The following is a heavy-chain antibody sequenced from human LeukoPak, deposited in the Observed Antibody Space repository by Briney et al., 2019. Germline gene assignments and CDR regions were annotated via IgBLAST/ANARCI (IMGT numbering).Heavy chain of an antibody. V-gene: IGHV3-7*01. CDR1: GFTFSTYW. D-gene: IGHD6-6*01. Sequence: GGSLRLSCAASGFTFSTYWMTWVRQAPGKGLEWVATLKQDGSEEYYVDSVKGRFTISRDNAKNSLYLPMNSLRAEDTAVYYCARDYRSSSGRSIDYWGQGTLVTVSS. J-gene: IGHJ4*02. CDR3: ARDYRSSSGRSIDY. CDR2: LKQDGSEE.